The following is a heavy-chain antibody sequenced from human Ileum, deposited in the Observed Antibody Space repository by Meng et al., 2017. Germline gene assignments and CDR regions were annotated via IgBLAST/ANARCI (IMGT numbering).Heavy chain of an antibody. CDR2: IKQGGSET. D-gene: IGHD6-19*01. J-gene: IGHJ4*02. V-gene: IGHV3-7*01. CDR3: ARSNGWLLDY. Sequence: GGSLRLSCTASGSTFSGFWMSWVRQAPGKGLEWVANIKQGGSETNYADSVRGRFTISRDNAMNSLYLQMSSLRAEDTAVYYCARSNGWLLDYWGQGTLVTVSS. CDR1: GSTFSGFW.